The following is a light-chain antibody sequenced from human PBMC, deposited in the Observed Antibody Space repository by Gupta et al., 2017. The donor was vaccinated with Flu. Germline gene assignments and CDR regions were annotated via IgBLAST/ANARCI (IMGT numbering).Light chain of an antibody. Sequence: VTLSLSPGERATLSCRASQSVSSYLAWYQQKPGQAPRLLIYDASNRATGIPARFSGSGSGTDFTLTISSLEPEDFAVYYCQQRSNWPRYTFGQGTKLEIK. V-gene: IGKV3-11*01. CDR2: DAS. J-gene: IGKJ2*01. CDR1: QSVSSY. CDR3: QQRSNWPRYT.